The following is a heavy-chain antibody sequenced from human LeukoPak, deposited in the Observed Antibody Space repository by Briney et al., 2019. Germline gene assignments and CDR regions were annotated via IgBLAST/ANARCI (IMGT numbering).Heavy chain of an antibody. J-gene: IGHJ4*02. CDR1: LFTFSSNA. CDR3: AKGRGNYGDYESDY. CDR2: FSVSGGTT. D-gene: IGHD4-17*01. V-gene: IGHV3-23*01. Sequence: GWALRDSCAASLFTFSSNAMSWVRPAPGKGLAWVSDFSVSGGTTYYADSVKGRFTISRDNSKNTLYLQMNSLRAEDTAVYYCAKGRGNYGDYESDYWGQGTLVTVSS.